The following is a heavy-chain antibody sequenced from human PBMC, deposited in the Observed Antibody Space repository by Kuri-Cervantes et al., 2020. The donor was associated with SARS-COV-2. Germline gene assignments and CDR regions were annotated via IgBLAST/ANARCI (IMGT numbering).Heavy chain of an antibody. V-gene: IGHV4-4*07. D-gene: IGHD6-13*01. CDR1: GGPISSYY. CDR3: ARGGGGQLDFDY. CDR2: IYTSGST. Sequence: ESLKISCTVSGGPISSYYWSWIRQPAGKGLEWIGRIYTSGSTNYNPSLKSRVTMSVDTSKNQFSLKLSSVTAADTAVYYCARGGGGQLDFDYWGQGTLVTVSS. J-gene: IGHJ4*02.